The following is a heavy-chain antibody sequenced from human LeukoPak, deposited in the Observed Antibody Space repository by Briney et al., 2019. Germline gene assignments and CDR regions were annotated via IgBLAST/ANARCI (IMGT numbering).Heavy chain of an antibody. CDR1: GYSFTSYW. CDR3: ARHREITIFGLMSGGGYYYMDV. Sequence: GESLKISCKGSGYSFTSYWIGWVRQMPGKGLEWMGIIYPGDSDTRYSPSFQGQVTISADKSISTAYLQWGSLKASDTAMYYCARHREITIFGLMSGGGYYYMDVWGKGTMVTVSS. CDR2: IYPGDSDT. D-gene: IGHD3-3*01. V-gene: IGHV5-51*01. J-gene: IGHJ6*03.